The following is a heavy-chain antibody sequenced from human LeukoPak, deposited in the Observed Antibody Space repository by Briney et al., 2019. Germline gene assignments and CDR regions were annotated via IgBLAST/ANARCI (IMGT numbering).Heavy chain of an antibody. Sequence: GGSLRLSCAASGFTFSSYNMNWVRQAPGKGLEWVSYISSSSNTIYYADSVKGRFTISRDNAKNSLYLQMNSLRAEDTALYYCAKDKISSSWYLFDYWGQGTLVTVSS. CDR1: GFTFSSYN. J-gene: IGHJ4*02. CDR2: ISSSSNTI. CDR3: AKDKISSSWYLFDY. D-gene: IGHD6-13*01. V-gene: IGHV3-48*04.